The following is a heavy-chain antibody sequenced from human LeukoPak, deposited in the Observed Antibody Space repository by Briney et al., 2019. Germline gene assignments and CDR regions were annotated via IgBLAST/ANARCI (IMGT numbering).Heavy chain of an antibody. CDR3: ARDGGSGSYFDYYYYYGMDV. J-gene: IGHJ6*04. CDR1: GYTFTIYG. D-gene: IGHD3-10*01. CDR2: ISAYNGNT. V-gene: IGHV1-18*04. Sequence: ASVKVSCKSSGYTFTIYGISWVRHAPGQGLEWMGRISAYNGNTNYAQKLQGRVTMTTDTSTGTAYMELRSLRSDDTAVYYCARDGGSGSYFDYYYYYGMDVWGKGTTVTVSS.